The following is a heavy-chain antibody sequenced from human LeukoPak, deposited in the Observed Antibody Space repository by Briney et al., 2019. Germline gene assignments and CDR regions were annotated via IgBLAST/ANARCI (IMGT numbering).Heavy chain of an antibody. V-gene: IGHV4-39*07. CDR1: GGSISSSSYY. CDR2: IYYSGST. J-gene: IGHJ5*02. D-gene: IGHD2-15*01. Sequence: PSETLSLTCTVSGGSISSSSYYWGWIRQPPGKGLEWIGSIYYSGSTYYNPSLKSRVTISVDTSKNQFSLKLSSVTAADTAVYYCASAGPIVVVVAATPHWFDPWGQGTLVTVSS. CDR3: ASAGPIVVVVAATPHWFDP.